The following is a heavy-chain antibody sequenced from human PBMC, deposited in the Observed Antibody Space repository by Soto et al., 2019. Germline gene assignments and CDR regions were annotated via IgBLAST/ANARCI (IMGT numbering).Heavy chain of an antibody. V-gene: IGHV4-61*01. J-gene: IGHJ5*02. CDR2: IYYSGST. CDR1: GGSVSSGSYY. Sequence: NPTETLSLTCTVCGGSVSSGSYYWSWIRQPPGKGLEWIGYIYYSGSTNYNPSLKSRVTISVDTSKNQLSLKLSSVTAADKAVYYCARVIVPAANPTFDPLGQRTLVAVSS. D-gene: IGHD2-2*01. CDR3: ARVIVPAANPTFDP.